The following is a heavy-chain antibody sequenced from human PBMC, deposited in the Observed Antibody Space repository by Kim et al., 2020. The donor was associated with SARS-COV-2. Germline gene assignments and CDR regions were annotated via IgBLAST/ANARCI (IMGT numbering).Heavy chain of an antibody. CDR3: SRQYSSGWPIDY. CDR2: IYYSGST. CDR1: GGSISSSSYY. Sequence: SETLSLTCTVSGGSISSSSYYWGWIRQPPGKGLEWIGSIYYSGSTYYNPSLKSRVTISVDTTKNQFSLKLSPVTAADTAVYYCSRQYSSGWPIDYWGQGTLVTVSS. J-gene: IGHJ4*02. D-gene: IGHD6-19*01. V-gene: IGHV4-39*01.